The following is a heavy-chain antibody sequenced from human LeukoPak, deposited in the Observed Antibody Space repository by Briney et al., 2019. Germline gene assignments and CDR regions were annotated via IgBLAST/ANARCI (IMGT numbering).Heavy chain of an antibody. V-gene: IGHV4-59*01. CDR3: ARHYRGIVGAHFEY. CDR2: IYHSGST. CDR1: GGSISSYY. J-gene: IGHJ4*02. D-gene: IGHD1-26*01. Sequence: PSETLSLTCTVSGGSISSYYWSWIRQPPGKGLEWIGYIYHSGSTNYNPSLKGRVTISVDTSKNQFSLKLSSVTAADTGVYYCARHYRGIVGAHFEYWGQGTLVTVSS.